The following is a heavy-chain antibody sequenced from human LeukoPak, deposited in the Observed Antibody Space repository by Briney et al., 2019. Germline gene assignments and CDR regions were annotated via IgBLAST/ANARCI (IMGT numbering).Heavy chain of an antibody. CDR1: GGSFSGYY. J-gene: IGHJ3*02. D-gene: IGHD3-10*01. V-gene: IGHV4-34*01. CDR3: ARGRPDYYGSGSYLFAFDI. CDR2: INHSGST. Sequence: PSETLSLTCAVDGGSFSGYYWSWIRQPPGKGLEWIGEINHSGSTNYNPSLKSRVTISVDTSKNQFSLKLSSVTAADTAVYYCARGRPDYYGSGSYLFAFDIWGQGTMVTVSS.